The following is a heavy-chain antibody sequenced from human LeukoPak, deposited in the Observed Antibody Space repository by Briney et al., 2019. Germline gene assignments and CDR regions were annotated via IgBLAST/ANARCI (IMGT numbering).Heavy chain of an antibody. CDR1: GFAFSNCG. V-gene: IGHV3-23*01. D-gene: IGHD5-24*01. CDR2: ISGSGDNT. CDR3: TKGPYGNSIYYGMDV. J-gene: IGHJ6*02. Sequence: GGSLRLSCAASGFAFSNCGMSWVRLLPGKGLEGVSVISGSGDNTYYANSVKGRFTVSRDNSMNTLYLQMNNLRGEDTALYYCTKGPYGNSIYYGMDVWGQGTTVTVSS.